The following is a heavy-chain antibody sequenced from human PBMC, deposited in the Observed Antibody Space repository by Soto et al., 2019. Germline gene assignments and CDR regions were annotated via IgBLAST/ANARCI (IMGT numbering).Heavy chain of an antibody. CDR1: GGSISSGGYS. CDR3: ASGPIGAYTDGFDY. V-gene: IGHV4-30-2*01. CDR2: IYHSGST. J-gene: IGHJ4*02. D-gene: IGHD4-17*01. Sequence: QLQLQESGSGLVKPSQTLSLTCAVSGGSISSGGYSWSWIRQPPGKGLEWIGYIYHSGSTYYNPPPTSRVPISVGRSKNQFSLKLSSVTAADTAVYYCASGPIGAYTDGFDYWGQGTLVTVSS.